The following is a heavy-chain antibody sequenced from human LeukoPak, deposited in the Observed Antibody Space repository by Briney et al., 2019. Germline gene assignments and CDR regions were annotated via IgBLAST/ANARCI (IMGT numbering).Heavy chain of an antibody. V-gene: IGHV4-61*02. CDR1: GGSISSGSYY. Sequence: SETLSLTCTVSGGSISSGSYYWSWIRQPAGKGLEWIGRIYTSGSTNYNPSLKSRVTISVDTSKNQFSLKLSSVTAADTAVYYCAKDRPNYHESNGHYYRLNGDSWGQGTLVTVSS. CDR2: IYTSGST. D-gene: IGHD3-22*01. J-gene: IGHJ5*01. CDR3: AKDRPNYHESNGHYYRLNGDS.